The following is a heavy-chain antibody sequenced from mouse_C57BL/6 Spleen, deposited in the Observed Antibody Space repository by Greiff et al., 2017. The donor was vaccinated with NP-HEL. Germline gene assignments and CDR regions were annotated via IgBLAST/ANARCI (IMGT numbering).Heavy chain of an antibody. D-gene: IGHD2-1*01. CDR2: IDPSDSYT. CDR1: GYTFTSYW. Sequence: QVQLQQPGAELVRPGTSVKLSCKASGYTFTSYWMHWVKQRPGQGLEWIGVIDPSDSYTNYNQKFKGKATLTVDTSSSTAYMQLSSLTSEDSAVYYCAREGCNYETWFAYWGQGTLVTVSA. CDR3: AREGCNYETWFAY. J-gene: IGHJ3*01. V-gene: IGHV1-59*01.